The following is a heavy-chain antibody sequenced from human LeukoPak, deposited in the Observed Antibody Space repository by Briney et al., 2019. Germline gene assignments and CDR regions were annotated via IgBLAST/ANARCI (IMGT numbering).Heavy chain of an antibody. J-gene: IGHJ5*02. D-gene: IGHD6-19*01. CDR1: GFTFSSNY. CDR2: ISGSGGST. Sequence: PGGSLRLSCAASGFTFSSNYMSWVRQAPGKGLEWVSAISGSGGSTYYADSVKGRFTISRDNSKNTLYLQMNSLRAEDTAVYYCAKGQIAVAGKNWFDPWGQGTLVTVSS. V-gene: IGHV3-23*01. CDR3: AKGQIAVAGKNWFDP.